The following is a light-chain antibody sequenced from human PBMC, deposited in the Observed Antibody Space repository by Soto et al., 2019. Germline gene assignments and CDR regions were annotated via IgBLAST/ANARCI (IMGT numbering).Light chain of an antibody. CDR2: DVS. J-gene: IGLJ1*01. CDR1: SRDVGAYNY. CDR3: SSYTSASTYV. Sequence: QSALTQPASVLGSLGHSTTFSGTGPSRDVGAYNYVSWYQQYPGKAPKLMIYDVSDRPSGVSNRFSGSKSGNTASLTISGLQAEDEADYYCSSYTSASTYVFGAGTKVTVL. V-gene: IGLV2-14*01.